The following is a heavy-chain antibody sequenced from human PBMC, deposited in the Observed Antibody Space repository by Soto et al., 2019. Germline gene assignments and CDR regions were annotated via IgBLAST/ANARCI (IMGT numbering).Heavy chain of an antibody. D-gene: IGHD3-10*01. CDR2: IIPIFGTA. V-gene: IGHV1-69*12. J-gene: IGHJ4*02. CDR3: AREADYYGSGSPRAGFDY. Sequence: QVQLVQSGAEVKKPGSSVKVSCKASGGTFSSYAISWVRQAPGQGLEWMGGIIPIFGTANYAQKFQGRVTITADDSTSTAYMELSRLRSEDTAVYYCAREADYYGSGSPRAGFDYWGQGTLVTVSS. CDR1: GGTFSSYA.